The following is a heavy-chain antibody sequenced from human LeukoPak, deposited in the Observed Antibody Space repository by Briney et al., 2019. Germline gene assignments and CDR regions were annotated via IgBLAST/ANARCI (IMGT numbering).Heavy chain of an antibody. Sequence: QAGGFLRLSCAASGFNFINYSMNWVRQAPGKGLEWISYISGRSVTIYYADSVKGRFTISRDNAKNSLYLQMDSLRAEDTAVYYCAKDRVIVPPRSTDHDAFDIWGQGTMVTVSS. D-gene: IGHD3-22*01. CDR1: GFNFINYS. CDR2: ISGRSVTI. V-gene: IGHV3-48*01. J-gene: IGHJ3*02. CDR3: AKDRVIVPPRSTDHDAFDI.